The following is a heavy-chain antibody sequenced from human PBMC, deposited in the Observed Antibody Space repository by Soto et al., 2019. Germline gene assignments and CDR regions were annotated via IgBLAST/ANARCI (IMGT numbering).Heavy chain of an antibody. CDR1: GGSISSGGYS. D-gene: IGHD4-4*01. Sequence: SVTLSLTYAVSGGSISSGGYSWSWIRQPPGKGLEWIGYIYHSGSTYYNPSLKSRVTISVDRSKNQFSLKLSSVTAADTAVYYCASGMTTVTTLDYWGQGTLVTVSS. J-gene: IGHJ4*02. CDR3: ASGMTTVTTLDY. V-gene: IGHV4-30-2*01. CDR2: IYHSGST.